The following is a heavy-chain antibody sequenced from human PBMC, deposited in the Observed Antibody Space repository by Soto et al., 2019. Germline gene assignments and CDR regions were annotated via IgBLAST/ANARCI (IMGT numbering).Heavy chain of an antibody. Sequence: SETLSLTCTVSGGSIGSYYWSWIRQPPGKGLEWIGYIYYSGSTNYNPSLKSRVTISVDTSKNQFSLKLSSVTAADTAVYYCARRDTAMVFFDFRGQGTLVTVSS. CDR1: GGSIGSYY. J-gene: IGHJ4*02. D-gene: IGHD5-18*01. CDR3: ARRDTAMVFFDF. CDR2: IYYSGST. V-gene: IGHV4-59*08.